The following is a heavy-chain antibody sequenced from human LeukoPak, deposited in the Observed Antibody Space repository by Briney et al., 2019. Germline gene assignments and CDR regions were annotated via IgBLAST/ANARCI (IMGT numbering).Heavy chain of an antibody. J-gene: IGHJ4*02. Sequence: PGGSLRLSCAASGFFFSSYWMTWGRQAPGKGGEGVASINEGGSGNDYVDSVKGRFTISRDNAQKSLYLEMHSLRAEDTAVYYCARAVTSTEGYWGQGTLVTVSS. V-gene: IGHV3-7*03. D-gene: IGHD4-17*01. CDR1: GFFFSSYW. CDR2: INEGGSGN. CDR3: ARAVTSTEGY.